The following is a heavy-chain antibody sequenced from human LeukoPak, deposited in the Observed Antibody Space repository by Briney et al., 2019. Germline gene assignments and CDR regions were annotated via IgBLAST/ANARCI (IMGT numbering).Heavy chain of an antibody. CDR3: ATTGYYDSSGYPLDY. J-gene: IGHJ4*02. V-gene: IGHV1-24*01. D-gene: IGHD3-22*01. CDR1: GYTLTELS. Sequence: ASVKVSCKVSGYTLTELSMHWVRQAPGKGLEWMGGFDPEDGETIYAQKFQGRATMTEDTSTDTAYMELSSLRSEDTAVYYCATTGYYDSSGYPLDYWGQGTLVTVSS. CDR2: FDPEDGET.